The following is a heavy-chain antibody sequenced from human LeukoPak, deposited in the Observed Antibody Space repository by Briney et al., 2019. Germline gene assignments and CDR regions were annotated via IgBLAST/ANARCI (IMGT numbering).Heavy chain of an antibody. CDR1: GFTFSSYA. CDR3: ASLALRSSSWQDAFDI. J-gene: IGHJ3*02. V-gene: IGHV3-30*04. D-gene: IGHD6-13*01. Sequence: PGRSLRLSCVASGFTFSSYAMHWVRQAPGKGLEWVTLISYDGSNKYYADSVKGRFTISRDNAKNTLYLYMNSLRAEDTAVYYCASLALRSSSWQDAFDIWGQGTMVTVSS. CDR2: ISYDGSNK.